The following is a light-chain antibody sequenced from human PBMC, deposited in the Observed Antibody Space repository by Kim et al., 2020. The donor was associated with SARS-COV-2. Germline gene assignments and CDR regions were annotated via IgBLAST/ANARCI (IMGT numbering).Light chain of an antibody. V-gene: IGLV3-1*01. Sequence: YELTQPPSVSVSPGQTASITCSGDKLGDKYACWYQQKPGQSPVLVIYQDSKRPSGIPERFSGSNSGNTATLNISGTQAMDEADYYCQAWDSSTWVFGGG. J-gene: IGLJ3*02. CDR3: QAWDSSTWV. CDR2: QDS. CDR1: KLGDKY.